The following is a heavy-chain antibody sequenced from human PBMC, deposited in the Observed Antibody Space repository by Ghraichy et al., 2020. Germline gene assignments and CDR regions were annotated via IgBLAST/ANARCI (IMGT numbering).Heavy chain of an antibody. V-gene: IGHV4-34*01. CDR3: ARGPTYYYDSSGYYFLGYYYDGMDV. J-gene: IGHJ6*02. CDR1: GGSFSGYY. Sequence: SETLSLTCAVYGGSFSGYYWSWIRQPPGKGLEWIGEINHSGSTNYNPSLKSRVTISVDTSKNQFSLKLSSVTAADTAVYYCARGPTYYYDSSGYYFLGYYYDGMDVWGQGTTVTVAS. D-gene: IGHD3-22*01. CDR2: INHSGST.